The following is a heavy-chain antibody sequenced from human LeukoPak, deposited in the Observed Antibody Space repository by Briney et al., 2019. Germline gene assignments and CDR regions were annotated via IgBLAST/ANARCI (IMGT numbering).Heavy chain of an antibody. Sequence: SETLSLTCTLPGGSISTYYWSWIRQPPGKGLGWIGYIYHSASTNYNPSLKRRVTISVDTSKTQFCLKLSSVTAADTAVYYCVRGGRYASPIGYWGQGALVTVSS. CDR2: IYHSAST. V-gene: IGHV4-59*01. CDR1: GGSISTYY. J-gene: IGHJ4*02. D-gene: IGHD5-12*01. CDR3: VRGGRYASPIGY.